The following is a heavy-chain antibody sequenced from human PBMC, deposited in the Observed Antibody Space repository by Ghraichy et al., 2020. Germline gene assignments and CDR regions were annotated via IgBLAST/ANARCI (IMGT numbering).Heavy chain of an antibody. D-gene: IGHD2-15*01. J-gene: IGHJ5*02. V-gene: IGHV4-59*01. CDR1: GGSISSYY. Sequence: SETLSLTCTVSGGSISSYYWSWIRQPPGKGLEWIGYIYYSGSTNYNPSLKSRVTISVSTSKNQYSLKLSYMTAADTDVDDYAREWWSKYTSNGFDPWGQGTLVTVSS. CDR3: AREWWSKYTSNGFDP. CDR2: IYYSGST.